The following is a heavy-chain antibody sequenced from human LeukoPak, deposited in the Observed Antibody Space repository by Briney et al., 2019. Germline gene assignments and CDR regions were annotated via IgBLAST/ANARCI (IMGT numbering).Heavy chain of an antibody. V-gene: IGHV3-33*01. CDR1: GFTFSSYG. CDR3: ARVREDTGSFYYYYGMDV. Sequence: GGSLRLSCAASGFTFSSYGMHWVRQAPGKGLERVAVIWYDGSNKYYADSVKGRFTISRDNFKNTLYLQMNSLRAEDTAVYYCARVREDTGSFYYYYGMDVWGQGTTVTVSS. J-gene: IGHJ6*02. CDR2: IWYDGSNK. D-gene: IGHD3-10*01.